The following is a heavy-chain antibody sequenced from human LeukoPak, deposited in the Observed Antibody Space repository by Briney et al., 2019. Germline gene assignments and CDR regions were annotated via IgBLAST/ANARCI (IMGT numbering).Heavy chain of an antibody. D-gene: IGHD2-15*01. Sequence: GGSLRLSCAASGFTFSDYYMSWIRQAPGKGLEWVSYISSSGSTIYYAGSVKGRFTISRDNAKNSLYLQMNSLRAEDTAVYYCARDPPGITPDYYYMDVWGKGTTVTVSS. J-gene: IGHJ6*03. CDR3: ARDPPGITPDYYYMDV. V-gene: IGHV3-11*04. CDR2: ISSSGSTI. CDR1: GFTFSDYY.